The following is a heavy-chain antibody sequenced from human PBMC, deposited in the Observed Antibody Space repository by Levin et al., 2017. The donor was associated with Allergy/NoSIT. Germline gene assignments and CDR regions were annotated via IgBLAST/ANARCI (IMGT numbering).Heavy chain of an antibody. CDR2: ISWNSGSI. J-gene: IGHJ4*02. CDR3: AKCSYSSGWYYFDY. Sequence: SLKISCAASGFTFDDYAMHWVRQAPGKGLEWVSGISWNSGSIGYADSVKGRFTISRDNAKNSLYLQMNSLRAEDTALYYCAKCSYSSGWYYFDYWGQGTLVTVSS. CDR1: GFTFDDYA. D-gene: IGHD6-19*01. V-gene: IGHV3-9*01.